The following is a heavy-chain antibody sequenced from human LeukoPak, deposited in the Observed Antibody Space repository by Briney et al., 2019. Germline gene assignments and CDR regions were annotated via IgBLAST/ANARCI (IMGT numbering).Heavy chain of an antibody. CDR1: GGTFSSYA. Sequence: GASVKVSYKASGGTFSSYAISWVRQAPGQGLEWRGGIIPIFGTANYAQKFQGRVTITADESTSTAYMELSSLRSEDTAVYYCARGGSYCSGGSCYSLAFDIWGQGTMVTVS. CDR2: IIPIFGTA. J-gene: IGHJ3*02. V-gene: IGHV1-69*13. D-gene: IGHD2-15*01. CDR3: ARGGSYCSGGSCYSLAFDI.